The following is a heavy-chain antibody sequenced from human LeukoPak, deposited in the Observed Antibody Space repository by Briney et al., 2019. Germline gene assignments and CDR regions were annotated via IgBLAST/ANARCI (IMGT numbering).Heavy chain of an antibody. V-gene: IGHV3-15*07. Sequence: NPGGSLRLSCAVSGFPLSDAWMNWVRQAPGKGLEWVGRIRRSAYGAPTDYAAPVKGRFIITRDDPRNMLYLQMNSLKTEDTAVYFCTSGYSVARHEHYWGPGTLVIVSS. J-gene: IGHJ4*02. D-gene: IGHD5/OR15-5a*01. CDR2: IRRSAYGAPT. CDR1: GFPLSDAW. CDR3: TSGYSVARHEHY.